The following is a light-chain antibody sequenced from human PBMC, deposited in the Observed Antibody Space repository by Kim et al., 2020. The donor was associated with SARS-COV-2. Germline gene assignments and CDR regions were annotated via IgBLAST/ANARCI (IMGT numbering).Light chain of an antibody. Sequence: SLSPGERATLSCRASQSISSYLAWYQPKPGQAPRLLIYDASHRATGIPATFSGSGSGTDFTLTISSLEPEDFAVYYCQQRSEWPRTFGQGTKLEI. J-gene: IGKJ2*01. CDR3: QQRSEWPRT. CDR2: DAS. V-gene: IGKV3-11*01. CDR1: QSISSY.